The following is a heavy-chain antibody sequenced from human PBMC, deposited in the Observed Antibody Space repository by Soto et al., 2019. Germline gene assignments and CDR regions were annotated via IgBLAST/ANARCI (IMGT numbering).Heavy chain of an antibody. V-gene: IGHV4-31*03. Sequence: LTCTVSGGSISSGDYYWSWIRQHPGKGLEWIGYIYYSGSTYYNPSLKSRVTISVDTSKNQFSLKLSSVTAADTAVYYCARWPQLEPRFDYWGQGTLVTVSS. CDR3: ARWPQLEPRFDY. J-gene: IGHJ4*02. CDR2: IYYSGST. CDR1: GGSISSGDYY. D-gene: IGHD1-1*01.